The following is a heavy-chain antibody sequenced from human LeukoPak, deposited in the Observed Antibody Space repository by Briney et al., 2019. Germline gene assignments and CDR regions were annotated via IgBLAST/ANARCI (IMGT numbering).Heavy chain of an antibody. CDR3: AGRYDSSGYYLR. CDR1: GFTFSSYA. J-gene: IGHJ4*02. Sequence: PGGSLRLSCAASGFTFSSYAVSWVRQAPGKGLEWVSAITGSGGYTYNADSVKGRFTISRDNSKNTLYLQMNSLRAEDTAVYYCAGRYDSSGYYLRWGQGTLVTAPS. D-gene: IGHD3-22*01. CDR2: ITGSGGYT. V-gene: IGHV3-23*01.